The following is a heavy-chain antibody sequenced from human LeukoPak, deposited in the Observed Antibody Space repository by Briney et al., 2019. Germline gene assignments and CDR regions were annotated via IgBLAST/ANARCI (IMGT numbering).Heavy chain of an antibody. CDR1: GFTFSSYG. CDR3: ARGTVLLWFGESQIDLDY. V-gene: IGHV3-30*03. CDR2: ISYDGSNK. D-gene: IGHD3-10*01. Sequence: GGSLRLSCAASGFTFSSYGMHWVRQAPGKGLEWVAVISYDGSNKYYADSVKGRFTISRDNSKNTLYLQMNSLRAEDTAVYYCARGTVLLWFGESQIDLDYWGQGTLVTVSS. J-gene: IGHJ4*02.